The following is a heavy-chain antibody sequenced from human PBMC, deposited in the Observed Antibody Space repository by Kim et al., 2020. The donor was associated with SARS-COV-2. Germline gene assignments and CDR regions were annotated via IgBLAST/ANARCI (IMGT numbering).Heavy chain of an antibody. D-gene: IGHD1-26*01. J-gene: IGHJ4*02. Sequence: YHPDPVRGRFTISRANSKNTLFLQMNSLSADDTAIFYCAKDIWDFSGNDYWGRGTLVTVSS. V-gene: IGHV3-23*01. CDR3: AKDIWDFSGNDY.